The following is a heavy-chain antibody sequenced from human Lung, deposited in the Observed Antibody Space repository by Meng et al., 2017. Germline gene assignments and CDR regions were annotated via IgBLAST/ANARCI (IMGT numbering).Heavy chain of an antibody. J-gene: IGHJ4*02. Sequence: EVQLVESGGGLVQPGGSLRLSCAASGFTFSTHWMHWVRQAPGKGLEWVSRITGDGSSTIYADSMQGRFTMSRDNAKNTLSLQMNSLRAEDTAVYYCARGGVTTDDWGQGTLVTVSS. CDR2: ITGDGSST. CDR3: ARGGVTTDD. V-gene: IGHV3-74*01. D-gene: IGHD4-17*01. CDR1: GFTFSTHW.